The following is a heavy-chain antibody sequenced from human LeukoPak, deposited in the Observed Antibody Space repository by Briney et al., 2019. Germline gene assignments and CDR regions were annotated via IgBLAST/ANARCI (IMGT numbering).Heavy chain of an antibody. CDR1: GFTFSNYA. Sequence: GGSLRLSCGAAGFTFSNYAMTWVRQAPGKGLEWVSSSYGNSKKTFYADSVKGRFTISRDNAKNTLYLQMNSLRAEDTAVYYCVQSELRPFKAFDWGQGTQVTVSS. CDR2: SYGNSKKT. CDR3: VQSELRPFKAFD. J-gene: IGHJ1*01. D-gene: IGHD1-14*01. V-gene: IGHV3-23*01.